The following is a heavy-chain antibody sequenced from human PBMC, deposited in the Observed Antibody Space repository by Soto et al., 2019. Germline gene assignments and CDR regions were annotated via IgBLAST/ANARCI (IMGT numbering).Heavy chain of an antibody. J-gene: IGHJ6*02. D-gene: IGHD1-26*01. CDR1: GGSISSHY. V-gene: IGHV4-59*11. Sequence: QVQLQASGPGLVRPSETLSLTCTVSGGSISSHYWSWVRKAPGKGLEWIGHIYYRGSTNYNPSLRTRSTISVDASKSQFSLKLNSVTTADTAVYYCARDGREASGMDVWGQGTKVTVSS. CDR3: ARDGREASGMDV. CDR2: IYYRGST.